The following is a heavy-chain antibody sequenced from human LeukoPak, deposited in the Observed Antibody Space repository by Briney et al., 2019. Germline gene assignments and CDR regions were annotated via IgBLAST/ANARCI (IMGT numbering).Heavy chain of an antibody. CDR1: GGSISSSSYY. Sequence: PSETLSLTCTVSGGSISSSSYYWGWIRQPPGKGLEWIGSIYYSGSTYYKPSLKSRVTISVDTSKNQFYLKLSSATAADTAVYYCASFCSTSCYVYNWFDPWGQGTLVTVSS. D-gene: IGHD2-2*01. CDR3: ASFCSTSCYVYNWFDP. CDR2: IYYSGST. J-gene: IGHJ5*02. V-gene: IGHV4-39*07.